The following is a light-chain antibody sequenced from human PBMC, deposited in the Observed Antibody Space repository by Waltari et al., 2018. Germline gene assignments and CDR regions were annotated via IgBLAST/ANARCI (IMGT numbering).Light chain of an antibody. V-gene: IGLV2-8*01. CDR2: EVS. J-gene: IGLJ1*01. Sequence: QSALTQPPSASGSPGQSVTISCTGTSRDVGAYNYVFWYQQHPGKAPKVLIYEVSRRPSGVPDGFSGSKSGNTASLTVSGLQAEDEADYYCSSYADNNKLIFGSGTKVTVL. CDR1: SRDVGAYNY. CDR3: SSYADNNKLI.